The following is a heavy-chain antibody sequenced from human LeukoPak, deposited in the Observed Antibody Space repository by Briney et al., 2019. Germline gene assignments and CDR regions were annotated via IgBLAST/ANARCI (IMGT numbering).Heavy chain of an antibody. J-gene: IGHJ5*02. CDR3: ARSTIFGVAMGYNWFDP. D-gene: IGHD3-3*01. CDR1: GGTFSSYA. CDR2: IIPIFGAA. V-gene: IGHV1-69*13. Sequence: SVKVSCKASGGTFSSYAISWVRQAPGQGLEWMGGIIPIFGAANYAQKFQGRVTITADESTSTAYMELSSLRSEDTAVYYCARSTIFGVAMGYNWFDPWGQGTLVTVSS.